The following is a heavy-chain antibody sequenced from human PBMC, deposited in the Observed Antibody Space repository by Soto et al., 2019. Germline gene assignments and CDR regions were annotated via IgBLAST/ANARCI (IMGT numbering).Heavy chain of an antibody. CDR3: AKANCGSECYYRMDV. CDR1: GFTFSSHA. D-gene: IGHD2-21*01. V-gene: IGHV3-23*01. CDR2: ISGSGGTT. J-gene: IGHJ6*02. Sequence: EVQLLESGGGLVQPGGSLRLSCTASGFTFSSHAMNWVRQAPGKGLEWVSGISGSGGTTYYGDSVKGRFAISRDNSKNTLYLQMNSLRAEDTAIYYCAKANCGSECYYRMDVWGQGTTVTVSS.